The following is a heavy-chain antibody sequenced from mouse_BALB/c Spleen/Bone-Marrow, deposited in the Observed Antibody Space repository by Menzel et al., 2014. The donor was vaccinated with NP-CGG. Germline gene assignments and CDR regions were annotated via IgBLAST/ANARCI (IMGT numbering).Heavy chain of an antibody. D-gene: IGHD4-1*01. CDR2: IDPANGNT. CDR3: ARGELGRAWCAY. J-gene: IGHJ3*01. V-gene: IGHV14-3*02. CDR1: GFNIKDTY. Sequence: EVHLVESGAELVKPGASVKLSCTASGFNIKDTYMHWVKQRPEQGLEWIGRIDPANGNTKYDPKFQGKATITADTSSNTAYLQLSSLTSEDTAVYYWARGELGRAWCAYWGQGTLVTVSA.